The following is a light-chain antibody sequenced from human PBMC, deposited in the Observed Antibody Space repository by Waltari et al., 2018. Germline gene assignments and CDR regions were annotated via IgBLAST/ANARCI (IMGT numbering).Light chain of an antibody. CDR2: KVS. CDR1: QSLVHSDGNTY. Sequence: DVVMPQSPLSLPVTLGQPASISCRSSQSLVHSDGNTYLNWFQQRPGQSPRRLIYKVSNRDSGVPDRFSGSGSGTDFTLKISRVEAEDVGVYYCMQGTHWPLTFGQGTRLEIK. J-gene: IGKJ5*01. CDR3: MQGTHWPLT. V-gene: IGKV2-30*02.